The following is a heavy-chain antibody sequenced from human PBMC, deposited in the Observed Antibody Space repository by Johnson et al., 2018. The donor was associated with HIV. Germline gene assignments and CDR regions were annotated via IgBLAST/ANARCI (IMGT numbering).Heavy chain of an antibody. CDR2: INQDGSEN. J-gene: IGHJ3*02. Sequence: VQLVESGGGLVQPGGSLRLSCVVSGFPFSSFWMHWVRQTPGKGLEWVANINQDGSENYYVDSARGRFTISRDNANNSLYLQMSSRRDEDTAVYYCATDIVVVLALGGDAFDIWGQGTMVIVSS. CDR3: ATDIVVVLALGGDAFDI. V-gene: IGHV3-7*01. D-gene: IGHD2-2*01. CDR1: GFPFSSFW.